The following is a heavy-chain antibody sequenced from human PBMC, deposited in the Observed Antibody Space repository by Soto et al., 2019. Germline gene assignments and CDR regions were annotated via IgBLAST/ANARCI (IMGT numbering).Heavy chain of an antibody. J-gene: IGHJ5*02. V-gene: IGHV4-39*01. CDR1: GDPISNSRFY. D-gene: IGHD3-22*01. Sequence: PSETLSLTFSVSGDPISNSRFYLAWIRQPPGEGLEWIGSIYHTGNAYYNPSLKSRVTISVDTSKNQFSLKLTSVTAADAALYYCARDFFDSSDYTTNWFDPWGQGTLVTGS. CDR2: IYHTGNA. CDR3: ARDFFDSSDYTTNWFDP.